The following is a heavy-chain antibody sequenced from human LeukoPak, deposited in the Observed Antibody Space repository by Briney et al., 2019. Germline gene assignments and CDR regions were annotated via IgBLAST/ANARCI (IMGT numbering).Heavy chain of an antibody. J-gene: IGHJ6*03. CDR1: GFTFSSYG. Sequence: GGTLRLSCAASGFTFSSYGMSWVRQAPGKGLEWVSAISGSGGSTYYADSVKGRFTISRDNSKNTLYLQMNSLRAEDTAVYYCAKDTPKYYYGSGYYMDVWGKGTTVTISS. CDR3: AKDTPKYYYGSGYYMDV. V-gene: IGHV3-23*01. CDR2: ISGSGGST. D-gene: IGHD3-10*01.